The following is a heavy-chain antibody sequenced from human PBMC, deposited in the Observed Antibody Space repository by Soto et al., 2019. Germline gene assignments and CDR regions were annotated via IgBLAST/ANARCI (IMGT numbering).Heavy chain of an antibody. CDR2: IYYSGST. CDR3: ARGITGTTPWFDP. CDR1: GGSISSYY. J-gene: IGHJ5*02. D-gene: IGHD1-7*01. Sequence: PSETLSLTCTVSGGSISSYYWSWIRQTQGKGLEWIGYIYYSGSTNYNPSLKSRVTISVDTSKNQFSLKLSSVTAAVTAVYYCARGITGTTPWFDPWGQGTLVTVSS. V-gene: IGHV4-59*01.